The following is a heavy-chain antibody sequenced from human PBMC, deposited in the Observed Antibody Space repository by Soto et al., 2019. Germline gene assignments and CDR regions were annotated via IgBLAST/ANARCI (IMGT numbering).Heavy chain of an antibody. D-gene: IGHD3-10*01. CDR1: GFPFSGYL. CDR3: ARGLVDM. CDR2: INHDGSEM. Sequence: EVQLVESGGGSVQPGGSLRLSCTVSGFPFSGYLMDWVRQAPGKGLEWVANINHDGSEMYYGDSVKGRFTISRDNAKNSLYLPMNSLRVEDTAVYYCARGLVDMWGQGTMVTVSS. V-gene: IGHV3-7*05. J-gene: IGHJ3*02.